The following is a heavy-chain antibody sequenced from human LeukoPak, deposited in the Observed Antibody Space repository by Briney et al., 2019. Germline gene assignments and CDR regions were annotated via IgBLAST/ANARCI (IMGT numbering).Heavy chain of an antibody. D-gene: IGHD5-18*01. V-gene: IGHV3-30*18. J-gene: IGHJ4*02. CDR3: AKDLREYSSVGGLIDY. CDR2: ISFDGSDK. CDR1: GFTFSNYG. Sequence: GRSLRLSCAASGFTFSNYGMHWVRQAPGKGLDWVAVISFDGSDKRYPDSVEGRFSISRDNSKNTLDLQMNSLRVEDTGVYYCAKDLREYSSVGGLIDYWGQGILVAVSS.